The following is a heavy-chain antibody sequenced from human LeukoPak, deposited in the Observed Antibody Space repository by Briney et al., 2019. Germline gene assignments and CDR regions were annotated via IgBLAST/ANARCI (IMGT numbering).Heavy chain of an antibody. CDR3: ARETKFCSSTTCFTDWFDP. CDR1: GGSISSSSYY. CDR2: IYHSGSP. D-gene: IGHD2-2*02. J-gene: IGHJ5*02. Sequence: PSETLSLTCTVSGGSISSSSYYWGWVRQPPGKGLEWIGEIYHSGSPNYNPSLKSRVTISADKSRNHFSLNLSSVTAADTAVYYCARETKFCSSTTCFTDWFDPWGQGTLVSVSS. V-gene: IGHV4-39*07.